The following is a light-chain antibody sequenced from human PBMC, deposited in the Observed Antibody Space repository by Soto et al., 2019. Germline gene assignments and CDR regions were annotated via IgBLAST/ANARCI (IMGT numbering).Light chain of an antibody. J-gene: IGKJ1*01. CDR2: GAS. CDR1: QSVSSNY. CDR3: QQYGTSPTWT. V-gene: IGKV3-20*01. Sequence: EIVLTQSPGTLSLSPGERATLSCRASQSVSSNYLAWYQHKPGQAPRLLIYGASSRATGIPDRFSGRGSGTDFTLTISRLEPEDFAVYYCQQYGTSPTWTFGQGTKVEIK.